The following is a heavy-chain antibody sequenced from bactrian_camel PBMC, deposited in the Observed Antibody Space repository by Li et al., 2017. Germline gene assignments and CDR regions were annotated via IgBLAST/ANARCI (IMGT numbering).Heavy chain of an antibody. CDR1: GVIGSHYC. Sequence: HVQLVESGGGSVQAGGSLRVSCAASGVIGSHYCMAWFRQTPGKEREGVAAIDSDGSTSYADSVKGRFTISRDNAKNTLYLQLNSLGTEDTAMYYCAVATTTYSPVFGQGTQVTVS. J-gene: IGHJ4*01. V-gene: IGHV3S53*01. D-gene: IGHD5*01. CDR2: IDSDGST.